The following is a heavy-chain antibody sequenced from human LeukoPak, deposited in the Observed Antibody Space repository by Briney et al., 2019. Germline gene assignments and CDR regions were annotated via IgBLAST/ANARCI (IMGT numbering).Heavy chain of an antibody. V-gene: IGHV4-59*12. CDR3: ARMRDIAATTYFDH. Sequence: SETLSLTCTVSGGSIRSYYWNWIRQPPGKGLEWIGYIYYSGNTNYNPSLKSRVTMSVDTSKNQFSLKLSSVTAADTAVYYCARMRDIAATTYFDHWGQGTLVAVSS. J-gene: IGHJ4*02. CDR2: IYYSGNT. CDR1: GGSIRSYY. D-gene: IGHD5-12*01.